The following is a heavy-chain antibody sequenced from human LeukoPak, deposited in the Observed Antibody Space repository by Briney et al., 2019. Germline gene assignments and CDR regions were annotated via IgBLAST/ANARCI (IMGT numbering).Heavy chain of an antibody. Sequence: GGSLRLSCAASGFTFSSYAMSWVREAPGQGLEWVSAISGSGGSTYYADSVKCRFTSSRDNSKNTLYLQVNSLRAEDTAVYYCAKDPGYSSSSAFDYWGQGTLVTVSS. CDR2: ISGSGGST. V-gene: IGHV3-23*01. CDR3: AKDPGYSSSSAFDY. J-gene: IGHJ4*02. CDR1: GFTFSSYA. D-gene: IGHD6-6*01.